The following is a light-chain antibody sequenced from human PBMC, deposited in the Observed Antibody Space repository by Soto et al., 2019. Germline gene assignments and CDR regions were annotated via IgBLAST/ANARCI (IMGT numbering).Light chain of an antibody. J-gene: IGKJ4*01. CDR3: QQYDSPPQLT. CDR1: QSILYSSNNKTS. Sequence: DIVMTPSPDSLAVSLGERATINCKSSQSILYSSNNKTSLAWYQQKPGQPPKLLIYWESTRESGVPDRFSGSGSGTDFTLTFSSLQAEYVAVYYGQQYDSPPQLTFGGGTKVEIK. V-gene: IGKV4-1*01. CDR2: WES.